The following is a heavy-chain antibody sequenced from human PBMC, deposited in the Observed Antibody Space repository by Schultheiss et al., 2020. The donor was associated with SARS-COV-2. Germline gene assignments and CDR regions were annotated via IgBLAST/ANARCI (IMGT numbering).Heavy chain of an antibody. Sequence: SETLSLTCAVSGGSISSGGYSWSWIRQPPGKGLEWIGYIYYSGSTYYNPSLKSRVTISVDTSKNQFSLKLSSVTAADTAVYYCAKAGYSSLYYFDYWGQGTLVTVSS. CDR3: AKAGYSSLYYFDY. V-gene: IGHV4-30-4*01. J-gene: IGHJ4*02. CDR1: GGSISSGGYS. D-gene: IGHD6-13*01. CDR2: IYYSGST.